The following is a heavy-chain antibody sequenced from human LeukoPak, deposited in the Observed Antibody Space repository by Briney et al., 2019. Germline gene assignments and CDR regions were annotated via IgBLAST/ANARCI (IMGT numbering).Heavy chain of an antibody. J-gene: IGHJ3*01. CDR2: IYYSGST. CDR1: GGSISSGDYY. D-gene: IGHD3-22*01. V-gene: IGHV4-30-4*08. Sequence: SETLSLTCTVSGGSISSGDYYWSWIRQPPGKGLEWIGYIYYSGSTYYNPSLKSRVTISVDTSKNQFSLKPSSVTAADTAVYYCARDSDYYDSSGQKWGQGTMVTVSS. CDR3: ARDSDYYDSSGQK.